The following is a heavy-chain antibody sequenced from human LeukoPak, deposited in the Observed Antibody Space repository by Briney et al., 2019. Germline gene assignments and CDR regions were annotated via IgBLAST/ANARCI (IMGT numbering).Heavy chain of an antibody. J-gene: IGHJ6*02. CDR3: AREKTGYSGLYYYGMDV. CDR1: GFTFTSYD. D-gene: IGHD5-12*01. Sequence: ASVKVSCKASGFTFTSYDINWVRQATGQGLEWMGWMNPINGNTGYAQKFQGRVTMTRDTSISTAYMELRSLRSDDTAVYYCAREKTGYSGLYYYGMDVWGQGTTVTVSS. V-gene: IGHV1-8*01. CDR2: MNPINGNT.